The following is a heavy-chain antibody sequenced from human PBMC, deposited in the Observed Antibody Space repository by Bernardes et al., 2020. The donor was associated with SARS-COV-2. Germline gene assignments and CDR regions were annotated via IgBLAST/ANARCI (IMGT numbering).Heavy chain of an antibody. J-gene: IGHJ6*02. CDR2: INAGNGNT. CDR3: ATGSSSMVRGVTYYYYYGMDV. D-gene: IGHD3-10*01. CDR1: GYTFTSYA. V-gene: IGHV1-3*01. Sequence: ASVKVSCKASGYTFTSYAMHWVRQAPGQRLEWMGWINAGNGNTKYSQKFQGRVTITRDTSASTAYMELSSLRSEDTAVYYCATGSSSMVRGVTYYYYYGMDVWGQGTTVTVSS.